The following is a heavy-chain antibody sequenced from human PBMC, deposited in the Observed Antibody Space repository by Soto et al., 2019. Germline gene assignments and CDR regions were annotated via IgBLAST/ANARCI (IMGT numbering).Heavy chain of an antibody. V-gene: IGHV4-59*01. D-gene: IGHD3-16*01. CDR1: GGSISSYY. J-gene: IGHJ5*02. CDR3: AKDWGFYQVRTLENWFDP. Sequence: SETLSLTCTVSGGSISSYYWSWIRQPPGKGLEWIGYIYYSGSTNYNPSLKSRVTISVDTSKNQFSLRAEDTAVYYCAKDWGFYQVRTLENWFDPWGQGTLVTVSS. CDR2: IYYSGST.